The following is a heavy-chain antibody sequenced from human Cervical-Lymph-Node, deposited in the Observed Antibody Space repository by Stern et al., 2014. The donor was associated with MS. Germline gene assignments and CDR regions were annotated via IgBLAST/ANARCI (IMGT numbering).Heavy chain of an antibody. V-gene: IGHV1-69*01. CDR2: IIPIFGTA. Sequence: MQLVESGAEVKKPGSSVKVSCKASGGTFSSYAISWVRQAPGKGLEWMGVIIPIFGTANYAQKFQGRVTITADESTSTAYMELSSLRSEDTAVYYCATGEMATKSYYYYGMDVWGQGTTVTVSS. D-gene: IGHD5-24*01. CDR1: GGTFSSYA. CDR3: ATGEMATKSYYYYGMDV. J-gene: IGHJ6*02.